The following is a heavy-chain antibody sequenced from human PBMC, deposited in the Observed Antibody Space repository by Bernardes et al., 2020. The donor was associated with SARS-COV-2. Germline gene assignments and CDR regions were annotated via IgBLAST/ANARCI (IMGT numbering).Heavy chain of an antibody. CDR1: GGSISSYY. J-gene: IGHJ4*02. CDR3: ASSYGGEPYYFDY. CDR2: IYYSGST. Sequence: SETLSLTCTVSGGSISSYYWSWIRQPPGKGLEWIGYIYYSGSTNYNPSLKSRVTISVDTSKNQFSLKLSSVTAADTAVYYCASSYGGEPYYFDYWGQGTLVTVSS. D-gene: IGHD3-10*01. V-gene: IGHV4-59*01.